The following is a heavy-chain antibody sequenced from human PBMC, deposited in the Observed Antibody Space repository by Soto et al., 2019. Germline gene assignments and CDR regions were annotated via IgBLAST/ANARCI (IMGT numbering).Heavy chain of an antibody. CDR3: ASRDPGTSVDY. J-gene: IGHJ4*02. CDR2: IYRTGST. Sequence: ETLCLTCPVFGGSFTSNNWWTWVRQPPGQGLEWIGEIYRTGSTNYNPSLKSRVTISLDKSENQFSLKVTSLTAADTAVYYCASRDPGTSVDYWGQGTLVTVYS. CDR1: GGSFTSNNW. D-gene: IGHD1-7*01. V-gene: IGHV4-4*02.